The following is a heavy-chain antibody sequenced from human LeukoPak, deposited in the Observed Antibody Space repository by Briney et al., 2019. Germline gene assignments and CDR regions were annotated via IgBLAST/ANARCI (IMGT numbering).Heavy chain of an antibody. CDR1: GFTFSSYA. CDR2: ISGSGGST. D-gene: IGHD5-12*01. Sequence: GGSLRLSCAASGFTFSSYAMSWVRQAPGKGLEWVSAISGSGGSTYYADSVKGRFTISRDNSKNTLYLQMNSLRAEDTAVYYCAKAGEYSGYDWEYYFDYWGQGTLVTVFS. J-gene: IGHJ4*02. V-gene: IGHV3-23*01. CDR3: AKAGEYSGYDWEYYFDY.